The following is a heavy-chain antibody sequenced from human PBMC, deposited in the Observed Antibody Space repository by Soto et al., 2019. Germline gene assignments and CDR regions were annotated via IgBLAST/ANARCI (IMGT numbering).Heavy chain of an antibody. CDR3: ARRRLVASGY. Sequence: PGESLKISCKGSGYSFTSYWISWVRQMPGKGLEWMGRIDSSDSYTNYSPSFRGHVTISADKSISTAYMQWPSLKASDPAMYYCARRRLVASGYWGQGTLVTVSS. CDR1: GYSFTSYW. J-gene: IGHJ4*02. CDR2: IDSSDSYT. V-gene: IGHV5-10-1*01. D-gene: IGHD6-19*01.